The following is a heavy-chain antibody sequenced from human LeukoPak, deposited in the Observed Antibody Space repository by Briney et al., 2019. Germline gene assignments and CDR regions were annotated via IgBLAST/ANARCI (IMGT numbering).Heavy chain of an antibody. V-gene: IGHV1-3*01. D-gene: IGHD3-10*01. Sequence: GASVKVSCKASGYTFTSYAMHWVRQAPGQRLEWMGWINAGNGNTKYSQKFQGRVTITRDTSASTAYMELSSLRSEDTAVYYCASRNLYYYGSGSYYTDYYYGMDVWGQGTTVTVSS. J-gene: IGHJ6*02. CDR2: INAGNGNT. CDR1: GYTFTSYA. CDR3: ASRNLYYYGSGSYYTDYYYGMDV.